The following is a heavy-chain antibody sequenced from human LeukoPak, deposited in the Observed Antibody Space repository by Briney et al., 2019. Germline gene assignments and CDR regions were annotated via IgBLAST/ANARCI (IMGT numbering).Heavy chain of an antibody. V-gene: IGHV3-7*01. Sequence: PGGSLRLSCAAAGFTSGTSWMSWVRQAPGKGLEWVANINQDGSAQYYVDSVKGRFTISRANAKSSLYLRMNSLRAEDTAVYYCARVFDYGDYWGQGTLVTVSS. J-gene: IGHJ4*02. D-gene: IGHD3-9*01. CDR2: INQDGSAQ. CDR1: GFTSGTSW. CDR3: ARVFDYGDY.